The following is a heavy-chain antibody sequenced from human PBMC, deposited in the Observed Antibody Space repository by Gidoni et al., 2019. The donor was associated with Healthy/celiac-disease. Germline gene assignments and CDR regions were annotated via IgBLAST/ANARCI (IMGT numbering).Heavy chain of an antibody. CDR2: IYYSGST. V-gene: IGHV4-39*01. CDR1: GGSISSSSYY. D-gene: IGHD3-10*01. CDR3: ARVWAVRGVISY. Sequence: QLQLQESGPGLVKPSETLSLTCTVSGGSISSSSYYWGWIRQPPGKGLEWIGSIYYSGSTYYNPSLKSRVTISVDTSKNQFSLKLSSVTAADTAVYYCARVWAVRGVISYWGQGTLVTVSS. J-gene: IGHJ4*02.